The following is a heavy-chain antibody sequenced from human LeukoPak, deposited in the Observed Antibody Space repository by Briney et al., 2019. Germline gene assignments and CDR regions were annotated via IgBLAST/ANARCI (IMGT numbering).Heavy chain of an antibody. CDR2: ICYSGST. CDR1: GGSISSSSYC. Sequence: SETLSLTCTVSGGSISSSSYCWGWIRQPPGKGLEWIGSICYSGSTFYNPSLKSRVTLSVDTSKNQFSLKLSSVTAADTAVYYCARTENYIPEDWFAPWGQGTLVTVSS. J-gene: IGHJ5*02. D-gene: IGHD5-24*01. V-gene: IGHV4-39*01. CDR3: ARTENYIPEDWFAP.